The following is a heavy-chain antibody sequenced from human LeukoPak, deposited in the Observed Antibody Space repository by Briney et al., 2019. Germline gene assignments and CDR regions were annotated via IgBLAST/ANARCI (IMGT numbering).Heavy chain of an antibody. V-gene: IGHV3-53*01. D-gene: IGHD4-17*01. J-gene: IGHJ6*02. Sequence: PGGSLRLSCAASGFTVSSNYMSWVRQAPGKGLEWVSVIYSGGSTYYADSVKGRFTISRDNSKNTLYLQMNSLRAEDTAVYYCARDYGDPYYYYYGMDVWGQGTTVTVSS. CDR1: GFTVSSNY. CDR2: IYSGGST. CDR3: ARDYGDPYYYYYGMDV.